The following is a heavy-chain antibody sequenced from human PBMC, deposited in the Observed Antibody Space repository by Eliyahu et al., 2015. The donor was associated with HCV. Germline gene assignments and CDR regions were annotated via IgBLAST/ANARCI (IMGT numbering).Heavy chain of an antibody. D-gene: IGHD2-21*02. V-gene: IGHV3-33*01. CDR3: ARDLGPTDDAFDI. Sequence: QVQLVESGGGVVQPGRSLRLSCAASGFTFSSYGMHWVRQAPGKRLEWVAVIWYDGSNKYYADSVKGRFTISRDNSKNTLYLQMNSLRAEDTAVYYCARDLGPTDDAFDIWGQGTMVTVSS. J-gene: IGHJ3*02. CDR2: IWYDGSNK. CDR1: GFTFSSYG.